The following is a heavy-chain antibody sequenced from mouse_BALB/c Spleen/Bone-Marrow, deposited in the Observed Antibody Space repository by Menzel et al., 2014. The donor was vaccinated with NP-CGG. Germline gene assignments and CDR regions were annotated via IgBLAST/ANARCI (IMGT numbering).Heavy chain of an antibody. Sequence: VQLQQSGPELEKPGASVKISRKASSYSFTGYNMNWVKQTNGKSLEWIGNIDPYYGGISYNQKFKDKATLTVDKSSSTAYMQLKSLTSEDSAVYYCARSIEYRPLTYWGQGTLVTVSA. CDR1: SYSFTGYN. CDR2: IDPYYGGI. D-gene: IGHD2-14*01. V-gene: IGHV1-39*01. CDR3: ARSIEYRPLTY. J-gene: IGHJ3*01.